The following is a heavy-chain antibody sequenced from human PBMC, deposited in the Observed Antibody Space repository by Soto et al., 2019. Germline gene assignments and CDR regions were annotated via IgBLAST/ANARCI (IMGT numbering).Heavy chain of an antibody. V-gene: IGHV3-23*01. Sequence: PGGSLRLSCAASGFSFSSYAMTWVRQSPGKGLEWVSVVSGGGVTTYYADSVKGRFTISRDNSKNTLYLHMSSLTAEDTAVYYCARGGARSGFNYWGQGTLVTVSS. J-gene: IGHJ4*02. CDR2: VSGGGVTT. CDR3: ARGGARSGFNY. CDR1: GFSFSSYA. D-gene: IGHD2-15*01.